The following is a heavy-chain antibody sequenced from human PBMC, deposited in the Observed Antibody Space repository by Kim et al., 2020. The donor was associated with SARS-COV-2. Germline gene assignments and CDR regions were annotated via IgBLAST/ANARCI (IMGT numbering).Heavy chain of an antibody. V-gene: IGHV4-39*01. Sequence: EWIGSIYYSGSTYYNPSLKSRVTISVDTSKNQFSLKLSSVTAADTAVYYCARRCRYYYDSSGYYSFFDYWGQGTLVTVSS. CDR3: ARRCRYYYDSSGYYSFFDY. D-gene: IGHD3-22*01. CDR2: IYYSGST. J-gene: IGHJ4*02.